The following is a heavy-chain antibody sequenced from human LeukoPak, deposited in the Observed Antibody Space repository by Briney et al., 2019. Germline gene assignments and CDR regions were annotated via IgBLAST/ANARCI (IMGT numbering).Heavy chain of an antibody. D-gene: IGHD2-2*02. CDR2: IYYSGST. CDR3: ARGPFQGYCSSTSCYTLYYYGMDV. CDR1: GGSISSYY. J-gene: IGHJ6*02. Sequence: SETLSLTCTVSGGSISSYYWSWIRQPPGKGLEWIGYIYYSGSTNYNPSLKSRVTISVDTSKNQFSLKLSSVTAADTAVYYCARGPFQGYCSSTSCYTLYYYGMDVWGQGTTVTVSS. V-gene: IGHV4-59*12.